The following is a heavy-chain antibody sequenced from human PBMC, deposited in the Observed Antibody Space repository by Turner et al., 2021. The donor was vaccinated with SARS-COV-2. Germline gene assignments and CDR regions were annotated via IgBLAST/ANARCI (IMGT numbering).Heavy chain of an antibody. Sequence: EVQLVESGGGLVQPGGSRSPPFEASGFTFSSNWMIWVRQAPGKGLEWVANIKQDGSEKYYVDSVKGRFTISRDNAKNSLYLQMNSLRAEDTAVYYCARLHTSSWYFDYWGQGTLVTVSS. V-gene: IGHV3-7*03. CDR1: GFTFSSNW. J-gene: IGHJ4*02. CDR3: ARLHTSSWYFDY. D-gene: IGHD6-13*01. CDR2: IKQDGSEK.